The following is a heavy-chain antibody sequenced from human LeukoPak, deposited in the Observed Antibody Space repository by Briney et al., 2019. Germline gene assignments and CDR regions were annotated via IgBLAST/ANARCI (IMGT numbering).Heavy chain of an antibody. CDR2: ISAYNGNT. D-gene: IGHD3-3*01. Sequence: ASVKVSCKASGYTFTSYGISWVRQAPGQGLEWMGWISAYNGNTNYAQKLQGRVTMTTDTSTSTAYMELRSLRPDDTAVYYCARYDFWSGSPPCYMDVWGKGTTVTVSS. CDR1: GYTFTSYG. J-gene: IGHJ6*03. V-gene: IGHV1-18*01. CDR3: ARYDFWSGSPPCYMDV.